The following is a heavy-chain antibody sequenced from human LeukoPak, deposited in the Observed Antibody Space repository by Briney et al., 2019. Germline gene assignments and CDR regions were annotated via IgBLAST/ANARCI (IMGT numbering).Heavy chain of an antibody. CDR3: ARAAWSSSSWYADYYYGMDV. D-gene: IGHD6-13*01. V-gene: IGHV1-2*04. CDR2: INPNSGGT. CDR1: GYTFTGYY. J-gene: IGHJ6*02. Sequence: ASVKVSCKASGYTFTGYYMHWVRQAPGQGLEWMGWINPNSGGTNYAQKFQGWVTMTRDTSISTAYMELSRLRSDDTAVYYCARAAWSSSSWYADYYYGMDVWGQGTTVIVSS.